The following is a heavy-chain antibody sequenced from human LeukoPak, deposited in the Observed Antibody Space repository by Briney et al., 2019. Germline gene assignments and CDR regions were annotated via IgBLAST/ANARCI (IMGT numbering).Heavy chain of an antibody. Sequence: GGSLRLSCAASGFTFRSYAISWVRQAPGKGLEWVSGISGSGGDTYFADSVKGRFTISRDNSKNTVFLQMASLRAEDTAVYYCAKTTAGYSSGRYPGWPIDCWGQGTLVTVSS. D-gene: IGHD6-19*01. CDR2: ISGSGGDT. V-gene: IGHV3-23*01. CDR3: AKTTAGYSSGRYPGWPIDC. CDR1: GFTFRSYA. J-gene: IGHJ4*02.